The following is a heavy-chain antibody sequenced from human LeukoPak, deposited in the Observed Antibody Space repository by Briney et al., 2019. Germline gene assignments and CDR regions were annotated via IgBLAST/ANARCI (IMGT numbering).Heavy chain of an antibody. CDR1: GYTFTGYY. CDR2: INPNSGGT. Sequence: ASVKVSCKASGYTFTGYYMHWVRQAPGQGLEWVGWINPNSGGTNYAQKFQGRVTMTRDTSVSTAYMELSRLRSDDTAVYYCASAPYYGVATPTGWFDPWGQGTLVTVSS. V-gene: IGHV1-2*02. J-gene: IGHJ5*02. D-gene: IGHD5-12*01. CDR3: ASAPYYGVATPTGWFDP.